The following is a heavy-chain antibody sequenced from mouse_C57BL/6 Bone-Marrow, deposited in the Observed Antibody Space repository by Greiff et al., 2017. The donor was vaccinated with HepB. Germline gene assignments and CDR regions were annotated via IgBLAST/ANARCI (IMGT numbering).Heavy chain of an antibody. J-gene: IGHJ3*01. CDR2: ISSGGSYT. CDR3: ARQTYYSNSLFAY. CDR1: GFTFSSYG. V-gene: IGHV5-6*01. D-gene: IGHD2-5*01. Sequence: VQLKQSGGDLVKPGGSLKLSCAASGFTFSSYGMSWVRQTPDKRLEWVATISSGGSYTYYPDSVKGRFTISRDNAKNTLYLQMSSLKSEDTAMYYCARQTYYSNSLFAYWGQVTLVTVSA.